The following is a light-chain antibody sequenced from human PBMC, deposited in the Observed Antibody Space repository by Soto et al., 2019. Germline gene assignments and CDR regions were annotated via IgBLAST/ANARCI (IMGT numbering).Light chain of an antibody. CDR1: SSNIGNNY. Sequence: QSVLTQSPSVSAAPGQKVTISCSGSSSNIGNNYVSWYQQLPGTAPKLLIYDNNKRPSGIPDRFSGSKSGTSGTLDITGLQTGDEADYYCQSYDSTLSARYVFGTGTKLTVL. J-gene: IGLJ1*01. CDR2: DNN. V-gene: IGLV1-51*01. CDR3: QSYDSTLSARYV.